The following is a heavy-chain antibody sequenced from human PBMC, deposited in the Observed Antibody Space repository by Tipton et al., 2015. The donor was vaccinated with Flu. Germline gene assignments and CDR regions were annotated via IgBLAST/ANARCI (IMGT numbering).Heavy chain of an antibody. CDR2: VYYTGST. V-gene: IGHV4-59*01. J-gene: IGHJ4*02. CDR3: ARGPPGPSIRAYYFDI. Sequence: TLSLTCTVSGGSIRGYYWNWMRQFPGKGLEWIGFVYYTGSTNYKSSLKSRVTISTDTSTNQVSLKMNSVIAADTAVYYCARGPPGPSIRAYYFDIWGQGALVTVSS. CDR1: GGSIRGYY.